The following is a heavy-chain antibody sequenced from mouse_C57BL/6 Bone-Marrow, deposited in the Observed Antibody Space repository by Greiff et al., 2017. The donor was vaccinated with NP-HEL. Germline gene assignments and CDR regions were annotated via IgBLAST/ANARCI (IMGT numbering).Heavy chain of an antibody. D-gene: IGHD2-4*01. Sequence: VQLKESGAELVRPGASVKLSCTASGFNIKDDYMHWVKQRPEQGLEWIGWIDPENGDTEYASKFQGKATITADTSSNTAYLQLSSLTSEDTAVYYCTTYLYYDYDGTPPYYAMDYWGQGTSVTVSS. CDR1: GFNIKDDY. J-gene: IGHJ4*01. V-gene: IGHV14-4*01. CDR3: TTYLYYDYDGTPPYYAMDY. CDR2: IDPENGDT.